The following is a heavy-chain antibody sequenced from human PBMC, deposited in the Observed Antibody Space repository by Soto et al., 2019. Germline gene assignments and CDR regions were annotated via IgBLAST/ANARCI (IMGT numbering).Heavy chain of an antibody. D-gene: IGHD3-10*01. Sequence: QVQLQQWGAGLLKPSETLSLTCAVYGGSFSVYYWSWIRQPPGKGLEWIGEINHSGSTNYNPSLKRRVTISIDTSKNQFSLKLSSVTAADTAVYYCAKGGGSLWSWGQGTLVTVSS. CDR2: INHSGST. CDR1: GGSFSVYY. V-gene: IGHV4-34*01. J-gene: IGHJ5*02. CDR3: AKGGGSLWS.